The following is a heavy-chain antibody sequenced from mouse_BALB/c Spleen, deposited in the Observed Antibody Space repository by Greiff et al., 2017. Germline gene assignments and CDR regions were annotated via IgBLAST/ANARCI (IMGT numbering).Heavy chain of an antibody. CDR3: ARADGSTYYFDY. V-gene: IGHV5-6-3*01. Sequence: EVKLMESGGGLVQPGGSLKLSCAASGFTFSSYGMSWVRQTPDKRLELVATINSNGGSTYYPDSVKGRFTISRDNAKNTLYLQMSSLKSEDTAMYYCARADGSTYYFDYWGQGTTLTVSS. D-gene: IGHD1-1*01. CDR1: GFTFSSYG. CDR2: INSNGGST. J-gene: IGHJ2*01.